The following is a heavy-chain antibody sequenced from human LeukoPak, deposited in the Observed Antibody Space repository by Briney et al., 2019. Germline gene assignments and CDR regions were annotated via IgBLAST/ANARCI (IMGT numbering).Heavy chain of an antibody. J-gene: IGHJ5*02. Sequence: PSQTLSLTCTVSGGSISSGDYYWSWIRQPPGKGLEWIGYIYYSGSTYYNPSLKSRFTISVDTSKNQFSLKLSSVTAADTAVYYCARDLTGLNWFDPWGQGTLVTVSS. CDR2: IYYSGST. D-gene: IGHD3-9*01. CDR1: GGSISSGDYY. V-gene: IGHV4-30-4*01. CDR3: ARDLTGLNWFDP.